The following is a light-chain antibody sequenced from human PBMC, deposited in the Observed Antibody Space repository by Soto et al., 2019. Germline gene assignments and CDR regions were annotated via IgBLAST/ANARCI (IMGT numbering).Light chain of an antibody. V-gene: IGKV3-15*01. CDR2: DAS. J-gene: IGKJ4*01. Sequence: EKVMTQSPATLSVSPGERATLSCRASQSVSSDLAWYQQKPGQAPRLLIYDASTRATGIPARFSGSGSETEFTLTISSLQSEDFAVYYCQQYNNWPLTFGGGTKVEIK. CDR3: QQYNNWPLT. CDR1: QSVSSD.